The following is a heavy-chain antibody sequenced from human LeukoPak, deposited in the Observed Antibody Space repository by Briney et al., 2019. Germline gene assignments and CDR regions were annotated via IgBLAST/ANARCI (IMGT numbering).Heavy chain of an antibody. V-gene: IGHV3-21*01. D-gene: IGHD3-22*01. CDR3: ARDGYYLGAFDI. CDR1: GFTFSSYS. CDR2: ISSSSSYI. J-gene: IGHJ3*02. Sequence: PGGPLRLSCAASGFTFSSYSMNWVRQAPGKGLEWVSSISSSSSYIYYADSVKGRFTISRDNAKNSLYLQMNSLRAEDTAVYYCARDGYYLGAFDIWGQGTMVTVSS.